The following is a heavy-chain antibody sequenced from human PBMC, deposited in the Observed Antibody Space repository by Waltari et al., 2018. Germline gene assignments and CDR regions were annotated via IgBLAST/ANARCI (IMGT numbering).Heavy chain of an antibody. J-gene: IGHJ4*02. D-gene: IGHD3-22*01. CDR3: ARVGTRDSSLYYFDY. CDR2: IIPIFGTA. Sequence: QVQLVQSGAEVKKPGSSVKVSCKASGGTFSSYAISWVRPAPAQRLEWRGGIIPIFGTANYAQKFQGRVTITADESTSTAYMELSSLRSEDTAVYYCARVGTRDSSLYYFDYWGQGTLVTVSS. CDR1: GGTFSSYA. V-gene: IGHV1-69*01.